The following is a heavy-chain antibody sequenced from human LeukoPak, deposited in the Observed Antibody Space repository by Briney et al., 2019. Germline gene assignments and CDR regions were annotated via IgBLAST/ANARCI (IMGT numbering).Heavy chain of an antibody. V-gene: IGHV4-34*01. Sequence: KSSETLSLTCAVYGGSFSDYYWSWIRQPPGKGLEWIGEINQSGSTNYNPSLKSRVTISVDTSKNQFSLKLSSVTAADTAVYYCARVPPYTTVVTYYYYYGMDVWGQGTPVTVSS. CDR2: INQSGST. D-gene: IGHD5-18*01. CDR1: GGSFSDYY. CDR3: ARVPPYTTVVTYYYYYGMDV. J-gene: IGHJ6*02.